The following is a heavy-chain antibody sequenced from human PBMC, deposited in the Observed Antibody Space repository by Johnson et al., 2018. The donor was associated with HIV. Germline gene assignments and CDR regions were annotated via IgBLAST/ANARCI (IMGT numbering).Heavy chain of an antibody. CDR2: ISSSGSTI. D-gene: IGHD1-14*01. CDR3: ARDITPHKEGDAFDI. V-gene: IGHV3-11*04. J-gene: IGHJ3*02. CDR1: GFSFSNAW. Sequence: QVTLVESGGGLVKPGESLRLSCAASGFSFSNAWMNWVRQAPGKGLEWVSYISSSGSTIYYADSVKGRFTISRDNAKNSLYLQMNSLRAEDTAVYYCARDITPHKEGDAFDIWGQGTMVTVSS.